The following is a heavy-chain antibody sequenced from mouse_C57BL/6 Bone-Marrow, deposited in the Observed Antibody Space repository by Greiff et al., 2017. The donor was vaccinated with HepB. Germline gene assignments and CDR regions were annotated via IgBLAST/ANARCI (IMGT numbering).Heavy chain of an antibody. V-gene: IGHV1-64*01. CDR3: SRYYEYYFDY. CDR1: GYTFTSYW. Sequence: QVQLQQPGAELVKPGASVKLSCKASGYTFTSYWMHWVKQRPGQGLEWIGMIHPNSGSTNYNEKFKSKATLTVDKSSSTAYMQLSSLTSEDSAVYYCSRYYEYYFDYWGRGTTLTVSS. J-gene: IGHJ2*01. D-gene: IGHD1-1*01. CDR2: IHPNSGST.